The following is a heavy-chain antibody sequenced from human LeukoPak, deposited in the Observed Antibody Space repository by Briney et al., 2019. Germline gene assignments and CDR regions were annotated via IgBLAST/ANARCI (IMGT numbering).Heavy chain of an antibody. J-gene: IGHJ4*02. CDR3: AKTIVGANLFDY. CDR1: GFTFSSYA. CDR2: ISGSGGST. V-gene: IGHV3-23*01. D-gene: IGHD1-26*01. Sequence: QPGGSLRLPCAASGFTFSSYAMSWVRQAPGKGLEWVSAISGSGGSTYYADSVKGRFTISRDNSKNTLYLQMNSLRAEDTAVYYCAKTIVGANLFDYWGQGTLVTVSS.